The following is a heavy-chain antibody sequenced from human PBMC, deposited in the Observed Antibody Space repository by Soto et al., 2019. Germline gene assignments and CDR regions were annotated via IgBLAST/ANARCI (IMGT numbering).Heavy chain of an antibody. D-gene: IGHD2-21*02. J-gene: IGHJ5*02. Sequence: GGSLRLSCAASGFTFSSYSMNLVRQAPGKGLEWVSSISSSSSYIYYADSVKGRFTISRDNAKNSLYLQMNSLRAEDTAVYYCATAVVTASRWFDPWGQGTLVTVS. CDR2: ISSSSSYI. CDR3: ATAVVTASRWFDP. V-gene: IGHV3-21*01. CDR1: GFTFSSYS.